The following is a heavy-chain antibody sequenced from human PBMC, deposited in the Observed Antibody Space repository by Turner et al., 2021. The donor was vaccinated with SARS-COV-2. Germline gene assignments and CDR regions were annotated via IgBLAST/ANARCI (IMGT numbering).Heavy chain of an antibody. D-gene: IGHD3-10*01. J-gene: IGHJ6*02. CDR2: IYYSGST. CDR3: ASQEALVPSYYYYYYGMDV. V-gene: IGHV4-39*01. CDR1: GGSISTGSYH. Sequence: QLQLQESRPGRCKPSETLSLTCPVAGGSISTGSYHWGWIRQPPGRGLEWIGSIYYSGSTYYNPALKSRVTISGDTSKNQFSLKLSSVTAEDTAVYYWASQEALVPSYYYYYYGMDVWGQGTTVTVSS.